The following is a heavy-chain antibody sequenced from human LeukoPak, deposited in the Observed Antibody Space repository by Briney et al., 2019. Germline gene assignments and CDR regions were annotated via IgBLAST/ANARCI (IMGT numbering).Heavy chain of an antibody. V-gene: IGHV3-23*01. CDR3: AKGRAYTVTTHYFDY. CDR1: GFTFSTFA. D-gene: IGHD4-17*01. CDR2: ISGSGGST. Sequence: PGGSLRLSCAASGFTFSTFAMSWVRQAPGKGLEWASAISGSGGSTYYADSVKGRFTISRDNSKNTLYLQMNSLRAEDTAVYYCAKGRAYTVTTHYFDYWGQGTLVTVSS. J-gene: IGHJ4*02.